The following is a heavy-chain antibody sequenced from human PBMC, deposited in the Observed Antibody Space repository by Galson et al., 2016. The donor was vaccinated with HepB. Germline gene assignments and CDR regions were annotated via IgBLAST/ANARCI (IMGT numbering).Heavy chain of an antibody. CDR3: TNDWRDGALAVFV. D-gene: IGHD3-3*01. CDR1: GFTFGDYA. V-gene: IGHV3-49*03. J-gene: IGHJ4*02. Sequence: SLRLSCAGSGFTFGDYAMNWFRQAPGKGLEWVGFIRSKAFGATAEYAAFVKGRFTISRDDSKSIAHLQMNSLKTEDTAVYYYTNDWRDGALAVFVWGQGTLVTVSS. CDR2: IRSKAFGATA.